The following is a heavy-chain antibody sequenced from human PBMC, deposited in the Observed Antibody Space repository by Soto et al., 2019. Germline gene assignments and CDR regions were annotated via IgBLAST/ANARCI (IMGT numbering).Heavy chain of an antibody. J-gene: IGHJ5*02. CDR2: IYYSGST. D-gene: IGHD2-2*01. Sequence: PSLTCTVSGGSVSSGSYYWSWIRQPPGKGLEWIGYIYYSGSTNYNPSLKSRVTISVDTSKNQFSLKLSSVTAADTAVYYCARGLYGFFGYSSRNRCYRGWFDTWGQGTLVTVSS. CDR1: GGSVSSGSYY. CDR3: ARGLYGFFGYSSRNRCYRGWFDT. V-gene: IGHV4-61*01.